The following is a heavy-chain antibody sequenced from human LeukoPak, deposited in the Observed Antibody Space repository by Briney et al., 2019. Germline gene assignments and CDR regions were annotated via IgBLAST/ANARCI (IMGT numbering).Heavy chain of an antibody. CDR2: INHSGST. CDR1: GGSFSGYY. V-gene: IGHV4-34*01. D-gene: IGHD3-22*01. J-gene: IGHJ3*02. CDR3: ARTSEYYYGSSGYYSDALDI. Sequence: PSETLSLTCAVYGGSFSGYYWSWIRQPPGKGLEWIGEINHSGSTNYNPSLKSRVTISVDTSKNQFSLKLSSVTAADTAVYYCARTSEYYYGSSGYYSDALDIWGQGTMVTVSS.